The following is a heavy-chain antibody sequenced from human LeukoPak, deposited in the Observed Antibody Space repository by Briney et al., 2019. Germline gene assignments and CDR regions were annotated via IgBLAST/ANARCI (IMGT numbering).Heavy chain of an antibody. CDR3: ARGALLPYYYYYYMDV. Sequence: RGSLRPSCAASGFTFSSYWMSWVRQAPGQGPEWVANIKQDGSEKYYVDSVKGRFTISRDNAKNSLYLQMNSLRAEDTAVYYCARGALLPYYYYYYMDVWGEGATVTVSS. V-gene: IGHV3-7*01. CDR2: IKQDGSEK. CDR1: GFTFSSYW. D-gene: IGHD2-15*01. J-gene: IGHJ6*03.